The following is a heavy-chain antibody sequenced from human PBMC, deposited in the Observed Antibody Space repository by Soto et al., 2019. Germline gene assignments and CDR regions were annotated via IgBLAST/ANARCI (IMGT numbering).Heavy chain of an antibody. CDR1: GYTFTSYG. D-gene: IGHD2-21*02. Sequence: GAAVKVSCKASGYTFTSYGISWVRQAPGQGLEWVGWISAYNGNTNYAQKLQGRVTMTTDTSTSTAYMELRSLRSDDTAVYYCARVIAPPXKETNCGGDCYSYYFDYWGQGTLVTVSS. J-gene: IGHJ4*02. CDR3: ARVIAPPXKETNCGGDCYSYYFDY. V-gene: IGHV1-18*04. CDR2: ISAYNGNT.